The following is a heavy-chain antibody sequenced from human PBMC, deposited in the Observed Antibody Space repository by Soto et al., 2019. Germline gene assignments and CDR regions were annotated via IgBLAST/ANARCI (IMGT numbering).Heavy chain of an antibody. Sequence: QGQLVQSGVEVKKPGASVKVSCKASGYTFTDYGISWVRQAPGQGLEWMGWISAYNGNTNYAQNLQDRVTMTTDTSTSTAYMEWRSLRSDDTAVYYGARDRSTHDYWGQGTLIAVSS. J-gene: IGHJ4*02. V-gene: IGHV1-18*01. CDR1: GYTFTDYG. CDR3: ARDRSTHDY. D-gene: IGHD1-1*01. CDR2: ISAYNGNT.